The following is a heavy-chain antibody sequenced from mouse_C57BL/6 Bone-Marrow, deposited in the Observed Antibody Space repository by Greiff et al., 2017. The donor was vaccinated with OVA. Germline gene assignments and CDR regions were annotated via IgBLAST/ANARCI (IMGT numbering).Heavy chain of an antibody. CDR2: IDPSDSYT. CDR3: ARDYGLDY. D-gene: IGHD1-2*01. Sequence: QVHVKQPGAELVMPGASVKLSCKASGYTFTSYWMHWVKQRPGQGLEWIGEIDPSDSYTNYNQKFKGKSTLTVDKSSSTAYMQLSSLTSEDSAVYYCARDYGLDYWGQGTTLTVSS. V-gene: IGHV1-69*01. CDR1: GYTFTSYW. J-gene: IGHJ2*01.